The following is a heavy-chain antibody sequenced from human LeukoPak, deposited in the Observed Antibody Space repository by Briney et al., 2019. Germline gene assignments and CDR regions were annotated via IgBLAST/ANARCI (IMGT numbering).Heavy chain of an antibody. Sequence: GGSLRLSCAASGFTFSSYSMNWVRQAPGKGLEWVSSISSSSSYIYYADSVKGRFTISRDNAKNSLYLQMNSLRAEDTAVYYCASLGHYYGPRTYYYYYYYMDVWGKGTTVTVSS. V-gene: IGHV3-21*01. CDR2: ISSSSSYI. CDR1: GFTFSSYS. CDR3: ASLGHYYGPRTYYYYYYYMDV. J-gene: IGHJ6*03. D-gene: IGHD3-10*01.